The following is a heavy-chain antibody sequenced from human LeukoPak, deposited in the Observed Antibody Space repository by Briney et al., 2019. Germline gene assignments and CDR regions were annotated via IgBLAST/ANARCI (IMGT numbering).Heavy chain of an antibody. Sequence: PGGSLRLSCAASGFTFSSNDMHWVRQPTGKGLEWVSVIDTAGAAYYPGSVKGRFTISRENAKNSLYLQMNHLRAGDTAVYYCARGWGQGLKAAFSYWGQGTLVTVSS. D-gene: IGHD2-15*01. CDR2: IDTAGAA. J-gene: IGHJ4*02. V-gene: IGHV3-13*04. CDR1: GFTFSSND. CDR3: ARGWGQGLKAAFSY.